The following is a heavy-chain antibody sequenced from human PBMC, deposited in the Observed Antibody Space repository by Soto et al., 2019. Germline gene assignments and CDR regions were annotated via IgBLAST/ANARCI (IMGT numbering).Heavy chain of an antibody. CDR3: ARIHSDFWSGSPHSYFFDF. CDR2: ISGTGSYI. J-gene: IGHJ4*02. CDR1: GFLFSSYS. V-gene: IGHV3-21*01. D-gene: IGHD3-3*01. Sequence: GGSLRLSCTGSGFLFSSYSMTWVRQAPGKGLEWVSSISGTGSYIYYADTVKGRFTISRDNTQKSLYLKLDSLGVEDTAVYYCARIHSDFWSGSPHSYFFDFWGQGTMVTVSS.